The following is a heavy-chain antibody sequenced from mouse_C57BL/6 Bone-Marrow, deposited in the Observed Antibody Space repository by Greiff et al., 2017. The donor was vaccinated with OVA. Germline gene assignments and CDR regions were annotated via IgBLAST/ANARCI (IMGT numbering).Heavy chain of an antibody. D-gene: IGHD1-1*01. Sequence: EVKLQQSGPGLAKPSQTLSLTCSVTGYSITSDYWNWIRKFPGNKLEYMGYISYSGSTYYNPSLKSRISITRDTSKNQYYLQLNSVTTEDTATYYCARSPLITTVVAPYFDYWGQGTTLTVSS. CDR3: ARSPLITTVVAPYFDY. V-gene: IGHV3-8*01. CDR2: ISYSGST. CDR1: GYSITSDY. J-gene: IGHJ2*01.